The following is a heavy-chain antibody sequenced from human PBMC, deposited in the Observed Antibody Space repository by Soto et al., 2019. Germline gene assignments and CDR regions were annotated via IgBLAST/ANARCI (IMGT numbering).Heavy chain of an antibody. V-gene: IGHV1-69*13. CDR1: GGTFSSYA. J-gene: IGHJ1*01. CDR3: AIRMATIEYFQH. D-gene: IGHD5-12*01. Sequence: SVKVSCKASGGTFSSYAISWVRQAPGQGLEWMGGIIPIFGTANYAQKFQGRVTITADESTSTAYMELSSLRSEDTAVYYCAIRMATIEYFQHWGQGTLVTVSS. CDR2: IIPIFGTA.